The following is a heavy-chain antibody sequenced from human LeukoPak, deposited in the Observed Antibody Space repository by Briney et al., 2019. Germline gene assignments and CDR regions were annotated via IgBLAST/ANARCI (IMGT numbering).Heavy chain of an antibody. Sequence: GGSLRLSCAASGFTFSSYWMSWVRQAPGKGLEWVANIKQEGSEKYYVDSVKGRFTIPRDNAKNSLYLQMNSLRAEDTAVYYCARELHVLRFLEWLSPSNAFDIWGQGTMVTVSS. J-gene: IGHJ3*02. CDR3: ARELHVLRFLEWLSPSNAFDI. D-gene: IGHD3-3*01. CDR1: GFTFSSYW. V-gene: IGHV3-7*01. CDR2: IKQEGSEK.